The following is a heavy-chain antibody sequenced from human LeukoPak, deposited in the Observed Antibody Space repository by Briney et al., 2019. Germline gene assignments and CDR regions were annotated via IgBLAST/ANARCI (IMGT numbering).Heavy chain of an antibody. CDR2: IYYSGST. J-gene: IGHJ4*02. CDR1: GGSISSYY. V-gene: IGHV4-59*01. Sequence: SETLSLTCTVSGGSISSYYWSWIRQPPGKGLEWIGYIYYSGSTNYNPSLKSRVTISVDTSKNQFSLKLSSVTAADTAVYYCASSPRYNWNYLYYFDYGGQGTLVTVSS. D-gene: IGHD1-7*01. CDR3: ASSPRYNWNYLYYFDY.